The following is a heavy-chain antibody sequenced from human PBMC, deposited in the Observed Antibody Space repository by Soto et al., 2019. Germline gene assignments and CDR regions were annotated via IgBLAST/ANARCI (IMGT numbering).Heavy chain of an antibody. J-gene: IGHJ4*02. Sequence: GTSVKVSCTDSRYTYNSYDSNWVRQATGQGLEWMGWMNPNSGNTGYAQKFQGRVTMTRNTSISTAYMELSSLRSEDTAVYYCARGRPASSYWGQGTLVTVSS. CDR3: ARGRPASSY. D-gene: IGHD2-2*01. CDR2: MNPNSGNT. V-gene: IGHV1-8*01. CDR1: RYTYNSYD.